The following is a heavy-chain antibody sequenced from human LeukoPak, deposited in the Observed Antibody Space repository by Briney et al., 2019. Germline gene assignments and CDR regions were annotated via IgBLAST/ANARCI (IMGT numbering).Heavy chain of an antibody. Sequence: ASVKVSCKASGYTFTSYDINWVRQATGQGLEWMGWMNPNSGNTGYAQKFQGRVTMTTDTSTSTAYMELRSLRSDDTAVYYCARDYYYDSSGYPRGYGMDVWGQGTTVTVSS. CDR3: ARDYYYDSSGYPRGYGMDV. J-gene: IGHJ6*02. V-gene: IGHV1-8*01. CDR2: MNPNSGNT. D-gene: IGHD3-22*01. CDR1: GYTFTSYD.